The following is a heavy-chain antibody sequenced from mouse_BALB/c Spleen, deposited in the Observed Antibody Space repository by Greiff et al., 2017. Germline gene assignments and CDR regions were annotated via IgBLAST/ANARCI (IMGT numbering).Heavy chain of an antibody. J-gene: IGHJ1*01. V-gene: IGHV1S81*02. CDR3: ARSAQSPEGYYGSSYGWYFDV. CDR1: GYTFTSYW. Sequence: QVQLQQPGAELVKPGASVKLSCKASGYTFTSYWMHWVKQRPGQGLEWIGEINPSNGRTNYNEKFKSKATLTVDKSSSTAYMQLSSLTSEDSAVYYCARSAQSPEGYYGSSYGWYFDVWGAGTTVTVSS. CDR2: INPSNGRT. D-gene: IGHD1-1*01.